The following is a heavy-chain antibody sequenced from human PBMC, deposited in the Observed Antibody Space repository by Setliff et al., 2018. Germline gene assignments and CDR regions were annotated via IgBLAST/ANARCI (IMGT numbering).Heavy chain of an antibody. V-gene: IGHV4-61*10. CDR3: ARDRTYYGSGTYTRYFDY. D-gene: IGHD3-10*01. Sequence: SETLSLTCNVSGVSIANTASYWSWIRQPAGKTLEWIGQVYVGGNTYYNPSFESRVSMSVDTSKNQFSLKLNSVTAADTAVYYCARDRTYYGSGTYTRYFDYWGQGTLVTVSS. CDR2: VYVGGNT. CDR1: GVSIANTASY. J-gene: IGHJ4*02.